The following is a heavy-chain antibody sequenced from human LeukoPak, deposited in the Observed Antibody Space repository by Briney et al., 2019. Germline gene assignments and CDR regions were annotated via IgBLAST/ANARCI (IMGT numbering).Heavy chain of an antibody. J-gene: IGHJ4*02. D-gene: IGHD6-6*01. CDR2: IYTSGST. CDR1: GGSISSGSYY. CDR3: ARDSAYSSSSSGFDY. V-gene: IGHV4-61*02. Sequence: KPSETLSLTCTVSGGSISSGSYYWSWIWQPAGKGLEWIGRIYTSGSTNYNPSLKSRVTISVDTSKNQFSLKLSSVTAADTAVYYCARDSAYSSSSSGFDYWGQGTLVTVSS.